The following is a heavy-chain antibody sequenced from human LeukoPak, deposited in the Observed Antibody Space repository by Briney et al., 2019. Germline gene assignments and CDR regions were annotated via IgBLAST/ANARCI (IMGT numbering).Heavy chain of an antibody. J-gene: IGHJ4*02. CDR3: ASETVDTATGFGTS. CDR1: GYTFTGYY. D-gene: IGHD5-18*01. CDR2: INPNSGGT. Sequence: GASVKVSCKASGYTFTGYYMHWVRQAPGQGLEWMGWINPNSGGTNYAQKFQGRVTMTRDTSISTAYMELSRLRSDDTAVYYCASETVDTATGFGTSWGQGTLVTVSS. V-gene: IGHV1-2*02.